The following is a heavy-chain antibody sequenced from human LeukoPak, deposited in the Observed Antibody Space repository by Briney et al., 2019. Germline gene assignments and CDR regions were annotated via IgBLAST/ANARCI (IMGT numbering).Heavy chain of an antibody. V-gene: IGHV3-74*01. Sequence: GGSLRLSCAAPGFTFSSYWMHWVRQVPGKGLVWVSRINTDGSTTSYADSVKGRFTISRDNAKNTLYLQMNSLRAEDTAVYYCARAPSSWSSPHFDYWGQGILVTVSS. D-gene: IGHD2-15*01. CDR2: INTDGSTT. CDR1: GFTFSSYW. J-gene: IGHJ4*02. CDR3: ARAPSSWSSPHFDY.